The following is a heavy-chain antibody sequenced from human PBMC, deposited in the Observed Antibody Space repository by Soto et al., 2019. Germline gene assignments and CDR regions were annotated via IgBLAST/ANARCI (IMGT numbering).Heavy chain of an antibody. Sequence: ESGGGLVQPGGSLRLSCAGSGFTFRSYPMSWVRQAPGKGLEWVSSIGVSGGTTYYADSVKGRFTISRDNSQNTLYLEMNSLRAEDTAVYYCAKDWGTLDYWGQGALVTVSS. CDR1: GFTFRSYP. D-gene: IGHD7-27*01. J-gene: IGHJ4*02. CDR2: IGVSGGTT. V-gene: IGHV3-23*01. CDR3: AKDWGTLDY.